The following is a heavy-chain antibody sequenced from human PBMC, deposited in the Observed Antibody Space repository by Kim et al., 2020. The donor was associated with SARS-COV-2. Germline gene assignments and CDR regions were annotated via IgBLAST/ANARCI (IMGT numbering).Heavy chain of an antibody. Sequence: GGSLRLSCKASGFTLSWYAMTWVRQAPGKGLEWVSLISASGSNTYYADSVKGRFTISRDTSKNTLSLQMDSLRAEDTALYYCARRGAVAARHCGVDVWGQGTTVTVSS. D-gene: IGHD6-19*01. CDR2: ISASGSNT. CDR3: ARRGAVAARHCGVDV. V-gene: IGHV3-23*01. J-gene: IGHJ6*02. CDR1: GFTLSWYA.